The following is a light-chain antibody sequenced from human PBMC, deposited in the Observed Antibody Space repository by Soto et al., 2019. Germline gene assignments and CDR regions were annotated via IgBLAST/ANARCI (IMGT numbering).Light chain of an antibody. CDR1: GSNIGNNY. CDR3: ATWDDSLAGGV. CDR2: SNN. V-gene: IGLV1-47*02. J-gene: IGLJ3*02. Sequence: QSVLTQPPSLSATPGQTVTISCSGSGSNIGNNYVCWYQHVPGTAPKVVMFSNNQRPLGVPDRFSGAKTGTSASLAINGLQSEDEGDYYCATWDDSLAGGVFGGGTKVTVL.